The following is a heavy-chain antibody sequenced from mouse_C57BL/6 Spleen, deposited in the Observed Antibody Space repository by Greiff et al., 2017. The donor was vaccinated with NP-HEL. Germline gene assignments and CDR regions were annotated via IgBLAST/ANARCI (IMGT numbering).Heavy chain of an antibody. J-gene: IGHJ2*01. Sequence: QVQLQQPGAELVMPGASVKLSCKASGYTFTSYWMHWVKQRPGQGLEWIGEIDPSDSYTNYNRKFKGKSTLTVDKSSSTAYMQLSSLTSEDSAVYYCARRNYYGSSLDYWGQGTTLTVSS. CDR2: IDPSDSYT. V-gene: IGHV1-69*01. CDR3: ARRNYYGSSLDY. CDR1: GYTFTSYW. D-gene: IGHD1-1*01.